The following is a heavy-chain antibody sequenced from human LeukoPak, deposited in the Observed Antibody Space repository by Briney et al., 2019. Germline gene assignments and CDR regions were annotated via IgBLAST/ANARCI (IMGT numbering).Heavy chain of an antibody. CDR3: ARGDDILTGDYYYYGMDV. CDR2: ISYDGSNK. Sequence: PGRSLRLSCAASGFTFSSYAMHWVRQAPGKGLEWVAVISYDGSNKYYADSVKGRFTIARDNSKNTLYLQMNSLRAEDTAVYYCARGDDILTGDYYYYGMDVWGQGTTVTVSS. J-gene: IGHJ6*02. D-gene: IGHD3-9*01. V-gene: IGHV3-30*04. CDR1: GFTFSSYA.